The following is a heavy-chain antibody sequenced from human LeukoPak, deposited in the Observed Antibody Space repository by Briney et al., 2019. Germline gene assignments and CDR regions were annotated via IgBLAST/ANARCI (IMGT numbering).Heavy chain of an antibody. D-gene: IGHD4-17*01. V-gene: IGHV3-7*04. J-gene: IGHJ4*02. CDR2: IKEDGSEK. CDR3: ARALDDYGSL. CDR1: GFTFSSYW. Sequence: QSGGSLRLSCAASGFTFSSYWMNLVRQAPGKGLEWVANIKEDGSEKNYADSVKGRFTISRDNAKNSLYLQMNSLRAEDTAVYYCARALDDYGSLWGQGTLVTVSS.